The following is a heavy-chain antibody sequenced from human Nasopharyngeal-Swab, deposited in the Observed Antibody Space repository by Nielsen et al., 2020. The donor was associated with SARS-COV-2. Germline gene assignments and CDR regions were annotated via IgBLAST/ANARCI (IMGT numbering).Heavy chain of an antibody. V-gene: IGHV3-7*01. CDR1: GFTFSSYW. D-gene: IGHD4-17*01. CDR2: IKQDGSEK. Sequence: GEYLKISCAASGFTFSSYWMRWVRQAPGKGLEWVANIKQDGSEKYYVDSVKGRFTISRDNDQNSLYLQMNSLRAEDTAVYYCARDGAFSSYYGPPFYYYYGMDVWGQGTTVTVSS. J-gene: IGHJ6*02. CDR3: ARDGAFSSYYGPPFYYYYGMDV.